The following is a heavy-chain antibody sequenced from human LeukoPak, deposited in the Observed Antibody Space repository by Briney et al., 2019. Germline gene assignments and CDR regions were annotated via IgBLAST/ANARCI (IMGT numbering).Heavy chain of an antibody. CDR3: ARDSTRWSGSPYYFDY. V-gene: IGHV1-69*13. D-gene: IGHD4-23*01. CDR2: IIPIFGTA. J-gene: IGHJ4*02. CDR1: GGTFSSYA. Sequence: SVKVSCKASGGTFSSYAISWVRQAPGQGLEWMGGIIPIFGTANYAQKFQGRVTITADESTSTAYMELSSLRSEDTAVYYCARDSTRWSGSPYYFDYWGQGTLVTVSS.